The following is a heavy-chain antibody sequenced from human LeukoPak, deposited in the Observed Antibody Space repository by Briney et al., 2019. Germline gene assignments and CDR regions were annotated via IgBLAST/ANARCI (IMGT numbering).Heavy chain of an antibody. CDR3: ARDSAWFIY. J-gene: IGHJ4*02. CDR2: IYYSGTT. V-gene: IGHV4-59*01. CDR1: GGSISSYY. Sequence: SETLSLTCTVSGGSISSYYWSWIRQPPGKGLEWIGYIYYSGTTNYNPSLRSRVTIPVDTSKNQFSLNLSSVTAADTAVYYCARDSAWFIYGGQGIPVTVSS. D-gene: IGHD6-19*01.